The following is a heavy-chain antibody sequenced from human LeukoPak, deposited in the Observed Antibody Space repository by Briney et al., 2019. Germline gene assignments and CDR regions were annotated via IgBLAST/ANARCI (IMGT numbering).Heavy chain of an antibody. CDR1: GFTVSSNY. Sequence: PGGSLRLSCAASGFTVSSNYMSWVRQGPGKGLEWVSVIYSGGSTKYADSVKGRFTISRDNSKNLLYLQMNSLRAEDTAVYYCARGSSGYPSWFDPWGQGTLVTVSS. CDR3: ARGSSGYPSWFDP. J-gene: IGHJ5*02. D-gene: IGHD3-22*01. V-gene: IGHV3-66*01. CDR2: IYSGGST.